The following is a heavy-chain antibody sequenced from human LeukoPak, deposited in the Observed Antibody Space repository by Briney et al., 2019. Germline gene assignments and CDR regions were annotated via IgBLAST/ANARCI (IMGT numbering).Heavy chain of an antibody. D-gene: IGHD3-10*01. CDR1: GYTFTSYG. V-gene: IGHV1-18*01. J-gene: IGHJ5*02. CDR2: ISAYNGNT. Sequence: ASVKVSCKASGYTFTSYGISWVRQAPGQGLEWMGWISAYNGNTNYAQKLQGRVTMTTDTSTSTAYMELRSLRSDDTAVYYCARADILWFGELLGENWFDPWGQGTLVTVSS. CDR3: ARADILWFGELLGENWFDP.